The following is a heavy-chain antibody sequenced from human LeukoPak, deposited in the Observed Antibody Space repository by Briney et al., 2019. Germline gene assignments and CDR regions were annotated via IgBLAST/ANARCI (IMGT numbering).Heavy chain of an antibody. D-gene: IGHD4-23*01. V-gene: IGHV4-39*01. CDR3: ARHRGGNSRWYFDY. CDR1: GGSISSSSYY. CDR2: IYYSGST. Sequence: SETLSLTCTVSGGSISSSSYYLGWIRQPPGKGLEWIGSIYYSGSTYYNPSLKSRVTISVDTSKNQFSLKLSSVTAADTAVYYCARHRGGNSRWYFDYWGQGTLVTVSS. J-gene: IGHJ4*02.